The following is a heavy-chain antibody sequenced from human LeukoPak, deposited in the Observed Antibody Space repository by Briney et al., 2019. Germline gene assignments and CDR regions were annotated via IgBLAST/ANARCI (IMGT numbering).Heavy chain of an antibody. CDR1: GYTFTSYD. Sequence: ASVKVSCKASGYTFTSYDINWVRQATGQGLEWMGWMNPNSGNTGYAQKFQGRVTMTRNTSISTAYMELSSLRSEDTAVYYCARGRRVVVVAAPQNPPKYYFDYWGQGTLVTVSS. CDR3: ARGRRVVVVAAPQNPPKYYFDY. V-gene: IGHV1-8*01. J-gene: IGHJ4*02. D-gene: IGHD2-15*01. CDR2: MNPNSGNT.